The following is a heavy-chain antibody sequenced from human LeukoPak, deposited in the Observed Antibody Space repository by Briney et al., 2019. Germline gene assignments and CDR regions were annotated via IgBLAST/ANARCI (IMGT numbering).Heavy chain of an antibody. CDR1: GYTFTGYY. D-gene: IGHD5-18*01. J-gene: IGHJ3*02. Sequence: ASLKVSCKASGYTFTGYYMHWVRQAPGQGLEWMGRINPNSGGTNYAQKFQCRVTMTRDTSLSTAYMELSRLRSDDTAVYYCARLQLRSDAFDIWGQGTMVTVSS. CDR3: ARLQLRSDAFDI. V-gene: IGHV1-2*06. CDR2: INPNSGGT.